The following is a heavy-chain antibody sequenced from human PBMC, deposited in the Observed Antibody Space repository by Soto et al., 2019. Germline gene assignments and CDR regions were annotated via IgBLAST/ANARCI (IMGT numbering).Heavy chain of an antibody. CDR2: INAGNGNT. CDR3: ARDPTVVVDANNWFDP. D-gene: IGHD2-15*01. V-gene: IGHV1-3*01. Sequence: ASVKVSCKASGYTFTSYAMHWVRQAPGQRLEWMGWINAGNGNTKYSQKFQGRVTITRDTSASTAYMELSSLRSEDTAVYYCARDPTVVVDANNWFDPWGQGTLVTVSS. J-gene: IGHJ5*02. CDR1: GYTFTSYA.